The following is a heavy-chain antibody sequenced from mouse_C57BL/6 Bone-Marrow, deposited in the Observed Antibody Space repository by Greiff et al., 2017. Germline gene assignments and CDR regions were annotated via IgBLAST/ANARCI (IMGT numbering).Heavy chain of an antibody. Sequence: VQLQQSGAELVRPGASVKLSCTASGFNIKDDYMHWVKQRPEQGLEWIGWIDPENGDTEYASKFQGKATITADTSSNTAYLQLSSLTSEDTAVYYCTDGNYGERFAYWGQGTLVTVSA. CDR1: GFNIKDDY. CDR2: IDPENGDT. J-gene: IGHJ3*01. CDR3: TDGNYGERFAY. V-gene: IGHV14-4*01. D-gene: IGHD2-1*01.